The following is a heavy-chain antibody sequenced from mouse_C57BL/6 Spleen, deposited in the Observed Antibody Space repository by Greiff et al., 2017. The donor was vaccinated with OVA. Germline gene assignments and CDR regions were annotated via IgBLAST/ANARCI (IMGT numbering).Heavy chain of an antibody. V-gene: IGHV14-3*01. J-gene: IGHJ2*01. CDR1: GFTIKNTY. CDR2: IDPANGNT. CDR3: DTPYGSHFDY. D-gene: IGHD1-1*01. Sequence: VQLQQSVAELVRPGASVKLSCTASGFTIKNTYMHWVKQRPEQGLEWIGRIDPANGNTKYAPKFQGKATITADTSSNTAYLQLSSLTSEDTAIYYCDTPYGSHFDYWGQGTTLTVSS.